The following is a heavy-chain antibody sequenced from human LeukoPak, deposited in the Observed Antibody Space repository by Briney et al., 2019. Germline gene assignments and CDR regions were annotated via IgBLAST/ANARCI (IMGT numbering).Heavy chain of an antibody. Sequence: ASVKVSCKASGYTFTSYGISWVRQAPGQGLEWMGWISAYNGNTNYAQKLQGRVTMTTDTSTSTAYMELRSLRSDDTAVYYCARDCSGGSCWLYYFDYWGQGTLVTVSS. D-gene: IGHD2-15*01. CDR1: GYTFTSYG. V-gene: IGHV1-18*01. CDR2: ISAYNGNT. J-gene: IGHJ4*02. CDR3: ARDCSGGSCWLYYFDY.